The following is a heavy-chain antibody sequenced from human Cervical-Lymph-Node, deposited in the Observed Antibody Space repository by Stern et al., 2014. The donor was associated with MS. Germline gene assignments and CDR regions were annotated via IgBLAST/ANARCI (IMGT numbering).Heavy chain of an antibody. J-gene: IGHJ5*02. D-gene: IGHD3-10*01. V-gene: IGHV3-9*01. CDR3: AIDPGRGSYCNWFDP. CDR2: ISWNSCSI. Sequence: VQLVQSGGGLVQPGWSLRLSCAASGFTFEDYAIHWVRQAPGKGLERFSGISWNSCSIGYSDAVKCRFIISRDNANNALYLQMNSLRAEDTALYYCAIDPGRGSYCNWFDPWGQGTLVTVSS. CDR1: GFTFEDYA.